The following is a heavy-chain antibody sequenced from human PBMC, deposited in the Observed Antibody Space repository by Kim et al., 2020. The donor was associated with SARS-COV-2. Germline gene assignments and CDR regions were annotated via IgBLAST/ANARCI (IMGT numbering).Heavy chain of an antibody. V-gene: IGHV3-21*01. D-gene: IGHD5-12*01. CDR1: GFTFSSYS. J-gene: IGHJ4*02. CDR2: ISSSSSYI. Sequence: GGSLRLSCAASGFTFSSYSMNWVRQAPGKGLEWVSSISSSSSYIYYADSVKGRFTISGDNAKNSLYLQMNSLRAEDTAVYYCARDGSATTPMKWGQGTLVTVSS. CDR3: ARDGSATTPMK.